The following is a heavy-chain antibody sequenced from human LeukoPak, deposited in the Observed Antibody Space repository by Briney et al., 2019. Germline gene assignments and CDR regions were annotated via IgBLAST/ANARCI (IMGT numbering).Heavy chain of an antibody. Sequence: SETLSLTCTVSGVSISNYFWSWIRQPPGKGLEWIGYVSYSGNTRYNPSLKSRVTISLATSNNQFSLRLTSVTAADTAVYFCARIRDGYNRDAFDFWGQGILVTVSS. CDR1: GVSISNYF. V-gene: IGHV4-59*01. CDR3: ARIRDGYNRDAFDF. J-gene: IGHJ4*02. D-gene: IGHD5-24*01. CDR2: VSYSGNT.